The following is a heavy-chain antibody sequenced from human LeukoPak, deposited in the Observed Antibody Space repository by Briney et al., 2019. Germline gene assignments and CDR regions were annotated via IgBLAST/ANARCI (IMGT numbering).Heavy chain of an antibody. V-gene: IGHV1-2*02. Sequence: ASVKVSCKASGYTFTGCYMHWVRQAPGQGLEWMGWINPNSGGTNYAQKFQGRVTMTRDTSISTAYMELSRLRSDDTAVYYCARKAVAGNLFDYWGQGTLVTVSS. CDR1: GYTFTGCY. CDR3: ARKAVAGNLFDY. CDR2: INPNSGGT. J-gene: IGHJ4*02. D-gene: IGHD6-19*01.